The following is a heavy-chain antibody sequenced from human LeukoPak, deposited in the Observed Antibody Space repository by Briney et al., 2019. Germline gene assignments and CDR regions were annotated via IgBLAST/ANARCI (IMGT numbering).Heavy chain of an antibody. Sequence: PGGSLRLSCAASGFTFSSYSMNWVRHAPGKGLECVSHISVSGSITFYADSVKGRFTISRDNAKNSLYLQMSSLRDEDTAVYYCARGPMTGTTSYMDVWGKGTTVTVSS. J-gene: IGHJ6*03. CDR2: ISVSGSIT. CDR1: GFTFSSYS. V-gene: IGHV3-48*02. D-gene: IGHD1-7*01. CDR3: ARGPMTGTTSYMDV.